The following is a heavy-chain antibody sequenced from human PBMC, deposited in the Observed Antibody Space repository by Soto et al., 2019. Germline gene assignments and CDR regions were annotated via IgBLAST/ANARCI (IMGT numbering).Heavy chain of an antibody. V-gene: IGHV1-69*08. J-gene: IGHJ5*02. CDR2: IVPILDKT. D-gene: IGHD2-2*01. CDR1: GGTFSSYT. Sequence: QVQLVQSGAEVKKPGSSVKVPCKVSGGTFSSYTITWVRQAPGQGLEWMGRIVPILDKTNYAPEFQGRLTITADKSSTTAFMELSGLRFEDSAIYYYSRAVSIQVPAPLGSWGQGTLVTVSS. CDR3: SRAVSIQVPAPLGS.